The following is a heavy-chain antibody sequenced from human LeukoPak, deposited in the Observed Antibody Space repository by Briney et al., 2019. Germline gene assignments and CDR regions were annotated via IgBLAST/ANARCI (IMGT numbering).Heavy chain of an antibody. J-gene: IGHJ6*03. Sequence: GGSLRPSCAASGFTFSNVWMSWVRQAPGKGLEWVGRIKSKTDGGTTDYAAPVKGRVTISRDGSKNTLYLQMNSLKTEDTAVYYCTTDSLYYDSSGYYRYYYYYYYMDVWGKGTTVTVSS. D-gene: IGHD3-22*01. CDR3: TTDSLYYDSSGYYRYYYYYYYMDV. CDR2: IKSKTDGGTT. V-gene: IGHV3-15*01. CDR1: GFTFSNVW.